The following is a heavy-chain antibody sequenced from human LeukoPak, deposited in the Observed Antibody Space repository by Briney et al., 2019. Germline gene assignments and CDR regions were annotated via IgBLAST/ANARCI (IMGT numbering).Heavy chain of an antibody. CDR1: GFTFSSYA. Sequence: GGSLRLSCAASGFTFSSYAMSWVRQAPGKGLEWVSAISGSGGSTYYADSVKGRFTISRDNSKNTLYLQMNSLKTEDTAVYYCARKDGYTSSWSFDYWGQGTLVTVSS. CDR3: ARKDGYTSSWSFDY. V-gene: IGHV3-23*01. CDR2: ISGSGGST. J-gene: IGHJ4*02. D-gene: IGHD6-13*01.